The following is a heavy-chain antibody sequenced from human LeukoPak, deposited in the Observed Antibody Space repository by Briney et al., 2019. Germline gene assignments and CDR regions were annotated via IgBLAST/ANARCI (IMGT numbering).Heavy chain of an antibody. Sequence: GGSLRLSCAASGFTFSNYTMSWVRQAPGKGLEWVSTISGSGGSTYYADSVKGRFTISRDNAKNTLYLQMNSLRAEDTAVYYCARGLPSTDDYWGQGTLVTVSS. CDR1: GFTFSNYT. CDR2: ISGSGGST. J-gene: IGHJ4*02. V-gene: IGHV3-23*01. CDR3: ARGLPSTDDY.